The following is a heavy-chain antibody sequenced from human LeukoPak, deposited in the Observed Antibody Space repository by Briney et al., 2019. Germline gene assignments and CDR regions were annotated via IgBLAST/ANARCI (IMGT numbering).Heavy chain of an antibody. V-gene: IGHV3-21*01. J-gene: IGHJ4*02. CDR1: GLTFNRYR. CDR3: AGGDNHGWDY. Sequence: PAGSWRLSCAPSGLTFNRYRMSWVRPAPGEGLEWVSWISTSSSYKFYPDSVEGRFTISRDNAKNPLYLQMSSLRAEDMAVYYCAGGDNHGWDYWGQGTLVTVSS. CDR2: ISTSSSYK. D-gene: IGHD5-18*01.